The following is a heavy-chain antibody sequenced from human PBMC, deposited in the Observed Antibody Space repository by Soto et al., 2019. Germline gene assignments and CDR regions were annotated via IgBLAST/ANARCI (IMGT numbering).Heavy chain of an antibody. V-gene: IGHV3-48*03. CDR3: VRYCSTTLCNGVATRTFDY. D-gene: IGHD2-2*01. CDR1: RFTFSTYE. J-gene: IGHJ4*02. Sequence: EVQLVESGGALVQPGGSLRLSCAASRFTFSTYEMNWVRQAPGKGLEWVSYISTSGSTVYYADSVKGRFTISIDNTRNSLYLQMNSLRDEDTALYYCVRYCSTTLCNGVATRTFDYWGQGTLVTVSS. CDR2: ISTSGSTV.